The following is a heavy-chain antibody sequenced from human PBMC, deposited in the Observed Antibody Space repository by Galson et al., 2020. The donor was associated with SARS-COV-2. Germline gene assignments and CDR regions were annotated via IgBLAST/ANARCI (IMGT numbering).Heavy chain of an antibody. J-gene: IGHJ3*01. CDR2: IDWDDNK. D-gene: IGHD3-22*01. CDR3: ARSVSRVVADTGRRGAFDV. V-gene: IGHV2-70*11. Sequence: ESGPTLVKPTQTLTLTYTFSGFSLSSRGMCVSWIRQPPGKALEWLARIDWDDNKYYNTSLKTRLTISKDTSKNQVVLTMTNMDPADTATYYCARSVSRVVADTGRRGAFDVWGQGTMVTVSS. CDR1: GFSLSSRGMC.